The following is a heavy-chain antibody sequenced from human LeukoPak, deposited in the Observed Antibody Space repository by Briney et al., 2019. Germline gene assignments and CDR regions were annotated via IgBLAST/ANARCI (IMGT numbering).Heavy chain of an antibody. CDR3: TRENSGSLSLEY. V-gene: IGHV3-7*01. Sequence: GGSLRLSCAASGYTFSIYWMNWVRQAPGKGLEWVASIKQDGSETYYMESVQGRFTISRNNDMNFLYLQLSSLRAEDTAVYYCTRENSGSLSLEYWGQGTLVTVSS. D-gene: IGHD1-26*01. CDR2: IKQDGSET. J-gene: IGHJ4*02. CDR1: GYTFSIYW.